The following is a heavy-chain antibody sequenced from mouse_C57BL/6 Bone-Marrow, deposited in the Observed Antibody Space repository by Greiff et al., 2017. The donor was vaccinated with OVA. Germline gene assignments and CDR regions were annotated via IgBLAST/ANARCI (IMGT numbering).Heavy chain of an antibody. CDR3: AREVTTVVAPYYYAMDY. D-gene: IGHD1-1*01. V-gene: IGHV1-81*01. J-gene: IGHJ4*01. Sequence: QVQLQQSGAELARPGASVKLSCKASGYTFTSYGISWVKQRTGQGLEWIGEIYPRSGNTYYNEKFKGKATLTAGKSSSTAYMELRSLTSEDSAVYFCAREVTTVVAPYYYAMDYWGQGTSVTVSS. CDR2: IYPRSGNT. CDR1: GYTFTSYG.